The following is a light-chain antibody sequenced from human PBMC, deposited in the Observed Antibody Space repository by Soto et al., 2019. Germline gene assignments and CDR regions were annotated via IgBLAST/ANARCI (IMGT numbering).Light chain of an antibody. CDR1: MRDVGGYNF. CDR2: EVR. J-gene: IGLJ2*01. Sequence: QSALTQPASVSGSPGQSITISCSGTMRDVGGYNFVSWYQQHPGTAPKLMIYEVRNRPSGISTRFSGSKSGNTASLTISGLQAEDEGDYYCSSYTSSSTLVFGGGTKLTVL. V-gene: IGLV2-14*01. CDR3: SSYTSSSTLV.